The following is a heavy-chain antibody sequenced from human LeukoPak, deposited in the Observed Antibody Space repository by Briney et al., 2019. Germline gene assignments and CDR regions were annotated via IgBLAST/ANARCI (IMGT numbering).Heavy chain of an antibody. Sequence: ASVKVSCKASGYTFTSYYMHWVRQAPGQGLEWMGIINPSGGSTSYAQKFQGRVTMTTDTSTSTAYMELRSLRSDDTAVYYCARHVSFSSSWYWFDPWGQGTLVTVSS. CDR1: GYTFTSYY. J-gene: IGHJ5*02. V-gene: IGHV1-46*01. CDR2: INPSGGST. CDR3: ARHVSFSSSWYWFDP. D-gene: IGHD6-13*01.